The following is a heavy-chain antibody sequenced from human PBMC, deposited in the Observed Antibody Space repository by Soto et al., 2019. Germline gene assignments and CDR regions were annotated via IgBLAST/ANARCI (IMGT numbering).Heavy chain of an antibody. CDR2: TYYRSKWYN. Sequence: TLSLTCAISGDSVSSNSAAWNWIRQSPSRGIEWLGRTYYRSKWYNDYAVSVKSRITINPDTSKNQFSLQLNSVTPEDTAVYYCARVNGSHWNNYYYYYGMDVCREGTTVTVSS. V-gene: IGHV6-1*01. CDR1: GDSVSSNSAA. J-gene: IGHJ6*04. D-gene: IGHD1-1*01. CDR3: ARVNGSHWNNYYYYYGMDV.